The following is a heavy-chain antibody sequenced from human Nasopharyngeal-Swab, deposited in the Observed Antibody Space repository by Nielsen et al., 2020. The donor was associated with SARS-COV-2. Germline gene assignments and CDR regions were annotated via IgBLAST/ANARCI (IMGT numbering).Heavy chain of an antibody. V-gene: IGHV3-73*01. CDR3: TTDFYFDY. Sequence: GESLKISCAASGFTFNNYNFNWVRQAPGKGLEWLGRIGDKDHNYATTYGASVKGRFTISRDDSKNTAFLQMDSLKTEDTALYYCTTDFYFDYWGQGTLVTVSS. CDR2: IGDKDHNYAT. CDR1: GFTFNNYN. J-gene: IGHJ4*02.